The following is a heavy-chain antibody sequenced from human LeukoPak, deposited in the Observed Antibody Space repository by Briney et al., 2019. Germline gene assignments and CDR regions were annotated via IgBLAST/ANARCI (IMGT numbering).Heavy chain of an antibody. CDR2: VNPNSGAT. Sequence: ASVKVSCKASGYTFRGYYVHWVRQAPGQGLECMGWVNPNSGATDYAQKFQGRVTMTRDMSIDTAYMELTGLRSDDTAVYYCARYPRAAAGHELNWFDPWGQGTLVTVSS. CDR3: ARYPRAAAGHELNWFDP. CDR1: GYTFRGYY. V-gene: IGHV1-2*02. J-gene: IGHJ5*02. D-gene: IGHD6-13*01.